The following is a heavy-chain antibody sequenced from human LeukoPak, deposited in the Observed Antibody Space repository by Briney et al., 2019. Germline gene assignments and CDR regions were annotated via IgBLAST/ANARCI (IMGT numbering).Heavy chain of an antibody. CDR3: ARESWYYYDSSGYYPFDY. D-gene: IGHD3-22*01. CDR2: ISYDGSNK. J-gene: IGHJ4*02. CDR1: GFTFSSYA. V-gene: IGHV3-30-3*01. Sequence: GGSLRLSCAASGFTFSSYAMHWVRQAPGKGLEWVAVISYDGSNKYYADSVKGRFTISRDNSKNTLYLQMNSLRAEDTAVYYCARESWYYYDSSGYYPFDYWGQGTLVTVSS.